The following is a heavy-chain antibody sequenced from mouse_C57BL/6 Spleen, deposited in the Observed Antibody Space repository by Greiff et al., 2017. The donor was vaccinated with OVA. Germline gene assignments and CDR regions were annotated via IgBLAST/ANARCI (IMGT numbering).Heavy chain of an antibody. Sequence: VQLQQSGAELMKPGASVKLSCKATGYTFTGYWIEWVKQRPGHGLEWIGEILPGSGSTNYNEKFKGKATFTADTSSNTAYMQLSSLTTEDSAIYYCSRGEYYGSSSPYAMDDWGQGTSVTVSS. V-gene: IGHV1-9*01. CDR3: SRGEYYGSSSPYAMDD. D-gene: IGHD1-1*01. CDR1: GYTFTGYW. CDR2: ILPGSGST. J-gene: IGHJ4*01.